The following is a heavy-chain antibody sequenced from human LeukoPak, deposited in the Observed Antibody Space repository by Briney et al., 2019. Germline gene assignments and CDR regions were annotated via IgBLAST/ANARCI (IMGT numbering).Heavy chain of an antibody. CDR2: INPSGGST. Sequence: ASVKVSCKASGYTFTSYYMHWVRQAPGQGLEWMGIINPSGGSTSYAQKFQGRVTMTRDMSTSTVYMELSSLRSEDTAVYYCARDHISIVASGAASDYWGQGTLVTVSS. V-gene: IGHV1-46*01. J-gene: IGHJ4*02. CDR3: ARDHISIVASGAASDY. CDR1: GYTFTSYY. D-gene: IGHD2-15*01.